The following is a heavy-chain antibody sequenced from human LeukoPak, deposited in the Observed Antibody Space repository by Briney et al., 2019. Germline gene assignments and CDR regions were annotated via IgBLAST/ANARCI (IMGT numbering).Heavy chain of an antibody. D-gene: IGHD1-1*01. J-gene: IGHJ4*02. CDR1: GGSISNYY. Sequence: SETLSLTCTVSGGSISNYYWSWIRQPPGKGLEWIGYIYSSGSTNYNPSLQSRVTISVDTSKSQFSLKLSSVTAADTAVYYCARLTRRSGNYFDYWGQGTLVTVSS. CDR3: ARLTRRSGNYFDY. V-gene: IGHV4-59*01. CDR2: IYSSGST.